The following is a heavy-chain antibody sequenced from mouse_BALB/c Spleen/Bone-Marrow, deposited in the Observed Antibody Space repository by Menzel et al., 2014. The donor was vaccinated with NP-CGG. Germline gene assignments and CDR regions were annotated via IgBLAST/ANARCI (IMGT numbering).Heavy chain of an antibody. CDR2: IWSDGST. CDR1: RFSLASYG. Sequence: QVQLKQSGPGLVAPSQSLSITCTISRFSLASYGVHWVRQPPGKGLEWLVVIWSDGSTTYNSALKSRLSISKDNSKSQVFLKMNSLQTDDTAMYYCARHDNDGYYLAYWGQGTLVTVSA. J-gene: IGHJ3*01. D-gene: IGHD2-3*01. V-gene: IGHV2-6-1*01. CDR3: ARHDNDGYYLAY.